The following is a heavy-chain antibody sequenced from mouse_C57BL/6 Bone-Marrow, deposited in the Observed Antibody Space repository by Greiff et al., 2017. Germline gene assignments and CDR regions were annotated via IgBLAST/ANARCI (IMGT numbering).Heavy chain of an antibody. D-gene: IGHD1-1*01. Sequence: VQLQQSGAELVKPGASVKLSCTASGFNIKDYYIHWVKQRTEQGLEWIGRIDPEDGETKYAQKFQDKATITADTSSNTAYLQLSSLTSEDTAVYYCTRSLIYYGTNYWGQGTTLPVSS. CDR1: GFNIKDYY. CDR2: IDPEDGET. CDR3: TRSLIYYGTNY. V-gene: IGHV14-2*01. J-gene: IGHJ2*01.